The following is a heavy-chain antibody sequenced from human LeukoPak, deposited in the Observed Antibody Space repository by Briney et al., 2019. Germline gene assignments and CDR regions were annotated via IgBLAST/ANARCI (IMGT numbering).Heavy chain of an antibody. V-gene: IGHV1-69*13. CDR1: GGTFSSYA. J-gene: IGHJ6*04. Sequence: GASVKVSCKASGGTFSSYAISWVRQAPGQGLEWMGGIIPIFGTANYAQKFQGRVTITADESTSTAYMELSRLRSEDTAVYYCARDRLDYGDYETCLDVWGKGTTVTVSS. D-gene: IGHD4-17*01. CDR2: IIPIFGTA. CDR3: ARDRLDYGDYETCLDV.